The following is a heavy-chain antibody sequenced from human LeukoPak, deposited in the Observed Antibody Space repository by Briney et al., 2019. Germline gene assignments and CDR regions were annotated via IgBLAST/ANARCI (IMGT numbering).Heavy chain of an antibody. CDR1: GFTFSSYG. Sequence: PGRSLRLSCAASGFTFSSYGMHWVRQAPGKGLEWVAVISYDGSNKYYADSVKGRFTISRDNSKNTLYLQMNSLRAEDTAVYYCAKDEVEYQLLRAEYFQHWGQGTLVTVAS. CDR2: ISYDGSNK. J-gene: IGHJ1*01. V-gene: IGHV3-30*18. CDR3: AKDEVEYQLLRAEYFQH. D-gene: IGHD2-2*01.